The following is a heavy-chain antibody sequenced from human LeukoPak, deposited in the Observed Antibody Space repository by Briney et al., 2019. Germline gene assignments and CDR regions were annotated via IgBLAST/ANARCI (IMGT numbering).Heavy chain of an antibody. CDR1: GGSISSGSYY. CDR3: ARGVDTAMATDY. CDR2: IYTSGST. V-gene: IGHV4-61*02. D-gene: IGHD5-18*01. J-gene: IGHJ4*02. Sequence: SQTLSLTCTVSGGSISSGSYYWSWIRQPAGKGLEWIGRIYTSGSTNYNPSLKSRVTISVDTSKNQFSLKLSSVTAADTAVYYCARGVDTAMATDYWGQGTLVTVSS.